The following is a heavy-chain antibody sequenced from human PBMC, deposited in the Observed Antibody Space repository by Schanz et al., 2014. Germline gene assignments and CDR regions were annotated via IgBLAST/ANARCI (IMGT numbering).Heavy chain of an antibody. J-gene: IGHJ3*02. CDR1: GFSISDHT. CDR2: TYLGGNT. CDR3: ARVGGTYYDFWSGVPPTVMHDGFDI. Sequence: EVQLVESGGGLVQPGGSLRLSCAASGFSISDHTMRWDRQAPGKGLEPVSVTYLGGNTDYADSVKGRFTISRDNAKNSMYLEMNSLRAEDTAVFYCARVGGTYYDFWSGVPPTVMHDGFDIWGQGTMVTVS. D-gene: IGHD3-3*01. V-gene: IGHV3-66*01.